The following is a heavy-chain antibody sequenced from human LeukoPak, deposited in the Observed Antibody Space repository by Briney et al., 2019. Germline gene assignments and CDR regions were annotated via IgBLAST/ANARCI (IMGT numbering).Heavy chain of an antibody. CDR3: ARGGRVNYGDYQYFDY. V-gene: IGHV4-34*01. CDR2: INHSGST. J-gene: IGHJ4*02. D-gene: IGHD4-17*01. CDR1: GGSFSGYY. Sequence: SETLSLTCAVYGGSFSGYYWSWIRQPPGKGLEWIGEINHSGSTNYNPSLKSRVTISVDTSKNQFSLKLSSVTAADTAVYYCARGGRVNYGDYQYFDYWGQGTLVTVSS.